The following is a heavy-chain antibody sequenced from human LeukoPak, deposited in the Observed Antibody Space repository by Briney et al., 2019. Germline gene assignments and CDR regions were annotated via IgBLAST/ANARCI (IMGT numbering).Heavy chain of an antibody. V-gene: IGHV3-23*01. D-gene: IGHD2-15*01. CDR2: ISDSGDTA. CDR3: AKDRACSGGSCYSSFDY. CDR1: GFTVSNNY. J-gene: IGHJ4*02. Sequence: GGSLRLSCAASGFTVSNNYMSWVRQAPGKGLEWVSAISDSGDTAYYADSVKGRFTISRDNSENTLYQQMNRLRAEDTAVYYCAKDRACSGGSCYSSFDYWGQGTLVTVSS.